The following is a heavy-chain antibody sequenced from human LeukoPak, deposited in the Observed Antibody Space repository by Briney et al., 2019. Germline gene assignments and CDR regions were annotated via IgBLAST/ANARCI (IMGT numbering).Heavy chain of an antibody. J-gene: IGHJ4*02. CDR1: GFTFSTYA. CDR2: IISGGST. Sequence: GGSLRLSCAASGFTFSTYAMTWVRQAPGQGLEWVSGIISGGSTYYADSVKGRFTISRDNSKNTLYVQMNSLRAEDTAVYYCARGTYYYESSGSDFDYWGQGTLVTVSS. D-gene: IGHD3-22*01. CDR3: ARGTYYYESSGSDFDY. V-gene: IGHV3-23*01.